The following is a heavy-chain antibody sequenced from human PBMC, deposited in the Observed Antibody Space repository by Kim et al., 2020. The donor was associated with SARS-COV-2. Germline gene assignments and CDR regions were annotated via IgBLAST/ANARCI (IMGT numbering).Heavy chain of an antibody. J-gene: IGHJ3*02. CDR3: ARTRPTGDAFDI. CDR1: GGSFSGYY. Sequence: SETLSLTCAVYGGSFSGYYWSWIRQPPWKGLEWIGEINHSGSTNYNPSLKSRVTISVDTSKNQFSLKLSSVTAADTAVYYCARTRPTGDAFDIWGQGTMVTVSS. CDR2: INHSGST. V-gene: IGHV4-34*01.